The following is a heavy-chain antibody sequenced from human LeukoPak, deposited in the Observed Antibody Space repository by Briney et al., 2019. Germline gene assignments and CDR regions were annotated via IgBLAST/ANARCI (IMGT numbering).Heavy chain of an antibody. J-gene: IGHJ4*02. CDR3: AKRGSGSYEFDY. D-gene: IGHD6-19*01. Sequence: GGSLRLSCAASGFTFNNYAMHWVRQAPGKGLEWVAYIRFDGSNRYFADSVKGRFTISRDNSKNTLYLQMNSLRAEDTAVYYCAKRGSGSYEFDYWGQGTLVTVSS. V-gene: IGHV3-30*02. CDR2: IRFDGSNR. CDR1: GFTFNNYA.